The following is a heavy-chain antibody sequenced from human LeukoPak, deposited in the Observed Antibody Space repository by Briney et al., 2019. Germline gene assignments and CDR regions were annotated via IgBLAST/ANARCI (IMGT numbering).Heavy chain of an antibody. CDR1: GFTFSTYV. Sequence: GGSLRLSCAASGFTFSTYVMSWVRQAPGKGLEWVSGISGSGGSTYYADSMQGRFTISRDNSENTLYLQMNSLRVEDSAVYYCAKGGTYYYDSWGQGTLVTVSS. V-gene: IGHV3-23*01. CDR2: ISGSGGST. CDR3: AKGGTYYYDS. J-gene: IGHJ4*02.